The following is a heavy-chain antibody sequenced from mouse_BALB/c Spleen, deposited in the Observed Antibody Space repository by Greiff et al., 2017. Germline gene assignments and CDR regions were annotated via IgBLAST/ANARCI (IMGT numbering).Heavy chain of an antibody. D-gene: IGHD2-3*01. CDR1: GYTFTSYW. Sequence: QVQLKQSGAELARPGASVKLSCKASGYTFTSYWMQWVKQRPGQGLEWIGAIYPGDGDTRYTQKFKGKATLTADKSSSTAYMQLSSLASEDSAVYYCARSAAYDGYYEDAMDYWGQGTSVTVSS. CDR3: ARSAAYDGYYEDAMDY. V-gene: IGHV1-87*01. CDR2: IYPGDGDT. J-gene: IGHJ4*01.